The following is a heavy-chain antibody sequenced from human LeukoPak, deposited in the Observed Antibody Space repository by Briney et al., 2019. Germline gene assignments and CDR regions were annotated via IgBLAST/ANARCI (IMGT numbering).Heavy chain of an antibody. CDR1: GFTFDDYA. V-gene: IGHV3-9*01. CDR3: AKAMELWTNDAFDT. Sequence: GGSLRLSCAASGFTFDDYAMHWVRQAPGKGLEWVSGISWNSGSIGYADSVKGRFTISRDNAKNSLYLQMNSLRAEDTALYYCAKAMELWTNDAFDTWGQGTMVTVSS. CDR2: ISWNSGSI. D-gene: IGHD5-18*01. J-gene: IGHJ3*02.